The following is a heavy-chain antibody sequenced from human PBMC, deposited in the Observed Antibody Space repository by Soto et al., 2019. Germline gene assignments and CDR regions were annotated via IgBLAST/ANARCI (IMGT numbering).Heavy chain of an antibody. CDR1: GGTFSSYT. CDR3: ARDSQKDPHLRGSYRSGDY. CDR2: IIPILGIA. J-gene: IGHJ4*02. V-gene: IGHV1-69*08. Sequence: QVQLVQSGAEVKKPGSSVKVSCKASGGTFSSYTISWVRQAPGQGLEWMGRIIPILGIANYAQKFQGRVTITANNSTSTACMELSSLRSEDTAVYYCARDSQKDPHLRGSYRSGDYWGQGTLVTVSS. D-gene: IGHD3-16*02.